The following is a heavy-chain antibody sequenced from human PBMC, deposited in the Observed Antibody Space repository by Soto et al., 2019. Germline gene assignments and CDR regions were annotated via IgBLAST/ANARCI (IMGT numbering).Heavy chain of an antibody. Sequence: GASVEVSCKASGYTFTGYYMHWVRQAPGQGLEWMGWINPNSGGTNYAQKFQGRVTMTRDTSISTAYMELSRLRSDDTAVYYCARDRXFYCSSTSCHYSYYFDYWGQGTLVTVSS. CDR1: GYTFTGYY. CDR2: INPNSGGT. CDR3: ARDRXFYCSSTSCHYSYYFDY. D-gene: IGHD2-2*01. V-gene: IGHV1-2*02. J-gene: IGHJ4*02.